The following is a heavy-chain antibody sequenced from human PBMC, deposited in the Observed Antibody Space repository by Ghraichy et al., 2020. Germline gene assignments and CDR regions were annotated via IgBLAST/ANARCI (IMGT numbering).Heavy chain of an antibody. CDR2: ISGSGGST. J-gene: IGHJ4*02. D-gene: IGHD5-24*01. CDR3: AKDLLVEMATIEFYY. V-gene: IGHV3-23*01. Sequence: GGSLRLSCAASGFTFSSYAMSWVRQAPGKGLEWVSAISGSGGSTYYADSVKGRFTISRDNSKNTLYLQMNSLRAEDTAVYYCAKDLLVEMATIEFYYWGQGTLVTVSS. CDR1: GFTFSSYA.